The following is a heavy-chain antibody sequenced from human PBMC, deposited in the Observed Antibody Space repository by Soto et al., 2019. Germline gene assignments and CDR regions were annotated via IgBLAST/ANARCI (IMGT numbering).Heavy chain of an antibody. Sequence: QVQLVQSGAEVKKPGSSVKVSCKASGGTFSSYAISWVRQAPGQGLEWMGGIIPIFGTANYAQKFQGRVTITADESTGTAYMELSSLRSEDTAVYYCARRLGGYSYGYCWFDPWGQGTLVTVSS. CDR3: ARRLGGYSYGYCWFDP. CDR2: IIPIFGTA. D-gene: IGHD5-18*01. V-gene: IGHV1-69*01. CDR1: GGTFSSYA. J-gene: IGHJ5*02.